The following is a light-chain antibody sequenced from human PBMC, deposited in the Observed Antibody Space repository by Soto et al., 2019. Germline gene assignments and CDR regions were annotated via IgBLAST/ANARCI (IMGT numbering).Light chain of an antibody. V-gene: IGLV2-14*01. CDR2: DVS. CDR1: SSDVGAYNY. J-gene: IGLJ1*01. CDR3: SSYTTRANYV. Sequence: QSVLTQPATVSGSPGQSIAISCTGTSSDVGAYNYVSWYQQHPGKAPKLMIFDVSNQPSGVSNRFSGSKSGNTASLTISGLQTEDEADFYCSSYTTRANYVFGTGTKVTVL.